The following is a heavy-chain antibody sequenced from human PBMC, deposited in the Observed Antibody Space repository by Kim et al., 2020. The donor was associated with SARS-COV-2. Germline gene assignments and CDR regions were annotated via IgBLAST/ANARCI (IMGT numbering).Heavy chain of an antibody. Sequence: SETLSLTCAVYGGSFSGYYWSWIRQPPGKGLEWIGEINHSGSTNYNPSLKSRVTISVDTSKNQFSLKLSSVTAADTAVYYCARAQRGITDSSGYYLNYWGQGTLVTVSS. CDR3: ARAQRGITDSSGYYLNY. D-gene: IGHD3-22*01. CDR1: GGSFSGYY. J-gene: IGHJ4*02. CDR2: INHSGST. V-gene: IGHV4-34*01.